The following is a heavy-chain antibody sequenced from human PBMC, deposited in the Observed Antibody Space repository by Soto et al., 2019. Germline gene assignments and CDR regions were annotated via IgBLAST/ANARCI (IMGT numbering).Heavy chain of an antibody. Sequence: ASVKVSCKASGYTFTSYGISWVRQAPGQGLEGMGWISAYNGNTNYAQKLQGRVTMTTDTSTGTAYMELRSLRSDDTAVYYCARWGIAFDYYYGMDVWGQGTTVTVSS. CDR1: GYTFTSYG. D-gene: IGHD6-13*01. V-gene: IGHV1-18*01. CDR3: ARWGIAFDYYYGMDV. J-gene: IGHJ6*02. CDR2: ISAYNGNT.